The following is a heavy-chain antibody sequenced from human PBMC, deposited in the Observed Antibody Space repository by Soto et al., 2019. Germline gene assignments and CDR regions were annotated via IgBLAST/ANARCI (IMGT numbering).Heavy chain of an antibody. V-gene: IGHV3-74*01. Sequence: PGGSLRLSCAASGFTFSSYWMHWVRQPPGKGLVWVSRINADGSSTSCADSVEGRFTISRDNAKNMLYLQMNSLRAEDTAVYYCASLPYCSGTRCYELDYWGQGTLVTVSS. CDR2: INADGSST. CDR3: ASLPYCSGTRCYELDY. D-gene: IGHD2-2*01. J-gene: IGHJ4*02. CDR1: GFTFSSYW.